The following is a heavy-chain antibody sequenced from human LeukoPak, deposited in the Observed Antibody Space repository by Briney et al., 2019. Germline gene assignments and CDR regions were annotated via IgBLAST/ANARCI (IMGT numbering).Heavy chain of an antibody. V-gene: IGHV1-69*13. CDR2: IIPIFGTA. CDR1: GGTFISYA. D-gene: IGHD6-13*01. CDR3: ARGSSSWSNYYYYYMDV. Sequence: ASVTVSFKASGGTFISYAISWVRQAPGQGLEWMGGIIPIFGTANYAQKFQGRVTITADESTSTAYMELSSLRSEDTAVYYCARGSSSWSNYYYYYMDVWGKGTTVTISS. J-gene: IGHJ6*03.